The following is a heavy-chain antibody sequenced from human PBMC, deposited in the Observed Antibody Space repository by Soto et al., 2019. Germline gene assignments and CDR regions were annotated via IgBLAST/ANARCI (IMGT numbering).Heavy chain of an antibody. CDR2: INPNSGGT. Sequence: GASVKVSCKASGYTFTGYYMHWVRQAPGQGLEWMGWINPNSGGTNYAQKFQGWVTMTRDTSISTAYMELSRLRSDDTAVYYCARGGTALVPAAMKEGHGMDVWGQGTTVTVSS. CDR1: GYTFTGYY. CDR3: ARGGTALVPAAMKEGHGMDV. D-gene: IGHD2-2*01. V-gene: IGHV1-2*04. J-gene: IGHJ6*02.